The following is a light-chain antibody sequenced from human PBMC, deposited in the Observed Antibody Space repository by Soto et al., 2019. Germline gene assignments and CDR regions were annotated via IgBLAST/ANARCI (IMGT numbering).Light chain of an antibody. Sequence: SYELTQPPSVSVAPGKTARITCGGTDIGSKSVHWYQQKPGQAPVLVIYYDSDRPSGIPERFSGSNSGNTATLTISRVEAGDEADYYCQVWDSSSDHPGVLGTGTKRTVL. CDR2: YDS. CDR3: QVWDSSSDHPGV. V-gene: IGLV3-21*04. CDR1: DIGSKS. J-gene: IGLJ1*01.